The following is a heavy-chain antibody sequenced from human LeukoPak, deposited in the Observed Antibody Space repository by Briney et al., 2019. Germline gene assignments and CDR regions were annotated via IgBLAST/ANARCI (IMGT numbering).Heavy chain of an antibody. CDR2: ISDSSDYT. CDR3: ARGGYGANDDAFDI. J-gene: IGHJ3*02. Sequence: KSGQSLRLSCAASGFSFRDYYMSWMRQAQGQGPEWVSYISDSSDYTNYADPVQGRFTISRDNAKNSLFLQMNSLRDEDTAVYYCARGGYGANDDAFDIWGQGTMVTVSS. V-gene: IGHV3-11*06. CDR1: GFSFRDYY. D-gene: IGHD4-23*01.